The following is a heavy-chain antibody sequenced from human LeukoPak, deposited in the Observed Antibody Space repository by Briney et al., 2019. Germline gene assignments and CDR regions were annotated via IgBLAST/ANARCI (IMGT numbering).Heavy chain of an antibody. Sequence: GGSLRLSCGASGFTFTTYAMTWVRQAPGKGLEWVSSITGSGGSTYYGDSVKGRFTISRDNSKNTLYLQMNSLRAEDTAVYYCAGRWGWFDPWGQGTLVTVSS. CDR1: GFTFTTYA. CDR3: AGRWGWFDP. J-gene: IGHJ5*02. CDR2: ITGSGGST. D-gene: IGHD1-26*01. V-gene: IGHV3-23*01.